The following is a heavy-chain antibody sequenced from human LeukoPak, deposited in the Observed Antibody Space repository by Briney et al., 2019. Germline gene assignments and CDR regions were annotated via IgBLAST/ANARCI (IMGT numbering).Heavy chain of an antibody. D-gene: IGHD2-2*01. CDR2: ISYDGSNK. CDR1: GFTFNNYG. Sequence: GGSLRLSCAASGFTFNNYGMHWVRQAPGKGLEWVAVISYDGSNKYYADSVKGRFTISRDNSKNTLYLQMNSLRAEDTAVYYCAKGSSRFPAADYYYYGMDVWGQGTTVTVSS. J-gene: IGHJ6*02. CDR3: AKGSSRFPAADYYYYGMDV. V-gene: IGHV3-30*18.